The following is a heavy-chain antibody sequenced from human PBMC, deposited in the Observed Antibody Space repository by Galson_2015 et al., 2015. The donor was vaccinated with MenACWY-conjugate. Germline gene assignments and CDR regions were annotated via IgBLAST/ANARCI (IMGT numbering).Heavy chain of an antibody. CDR3: ARVSVDRAEPILGVEYYYYGMDV. CDR2: IYYSGST. V-gene: IGHV4-59*01. Sequence: SWIRQPPGKGLEWIGYIYYSGSTNYNPSLKSRVTISVDTSKNQFSLKLSSVTAADTAVYYCARVSVDRAEPILGVEYYYYGMDVWGQGTTVTVSS. J-gene: IGHJ6*02. D-gene: IGHD1-14*01.